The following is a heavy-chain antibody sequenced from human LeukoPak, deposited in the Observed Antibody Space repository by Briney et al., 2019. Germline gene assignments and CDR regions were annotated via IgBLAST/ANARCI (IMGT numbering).Heavy chain of an antibody. CDR1: GFTFRSYG. Sequence: GGSLRHSCAASGFTFRSYGMHWIRQAPGKGLDWVAVIWSDGCKKYYAESVKSRFTISRDTSKNTLYLQMNSLRAEDTAVYHCARDDDTTGHYTSFQHWGQGALVTVSS. D-gene: IGHD3-22*01. CDR3: ARDDDTTGHYTSFQH. J-gene: IGHJ1*01. CDR2: IWSDGCKK. V-gene: IGHV3-33*01.